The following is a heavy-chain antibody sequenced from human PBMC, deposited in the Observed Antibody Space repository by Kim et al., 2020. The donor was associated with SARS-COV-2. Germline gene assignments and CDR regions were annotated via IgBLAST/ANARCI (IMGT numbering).Heavy chain of an antibody. D-gene: IGHD2-2*02. CDR3: GKDHYTSSLGDY. V-gene: IGHV3-23*01. Sequence: GGSLRLSCAASGFTFSSYAMGWVRQAPGKGLEWVSGISGSGDYTYYADSVRGRFAISRDNSKNTLYLQMNSLRAEDTAVYYCGKDHYTSSLGDYWGQGTL. J-gene: IGHJ4*02. CDR1: GFTFSSYA. CDR2: ISGSGDYT.